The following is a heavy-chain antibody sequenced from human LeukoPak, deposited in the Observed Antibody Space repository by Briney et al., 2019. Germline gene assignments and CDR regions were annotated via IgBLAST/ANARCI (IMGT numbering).Heavy chain of an antibody. Sequence: SETLSLTCTVSGGSISSSSYYWGWIRQPPGKGLEWIGSIYYSGSTYYNPSLKSRVTISVDTSKKQFSLKLSSVTAADTAVYYCARDGTFGLGSRYMDVWGKGTTDTVSS. CDR1: GGSISSSSYY. D-gene: IGHD2/OR15-2a*01. CDR2: IYYSGST. CDR3: ARDGTFGLGSRYMDV. V-gene: IGHV4-39*07. J-gene: IGHJ6*03.